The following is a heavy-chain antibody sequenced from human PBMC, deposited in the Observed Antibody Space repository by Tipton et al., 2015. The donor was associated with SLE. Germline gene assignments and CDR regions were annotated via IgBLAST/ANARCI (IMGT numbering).Heavy chain of an antibody. V-gene: IGHV3-43*01. CDR1: GFTFDDYT. CDR2: ISWDGGST. D-gene: IGHD1-26*01. Sequence: SLRLSCAASGFTFDDYTMHWVRQAPGKGLEWVSLISWDGGSTYYADSVKGRFTISRDNSKNSLYLQMNSLRAEDTAVYYCAKEAPELLRYFDYWGQGTLVTVSS. J-gene: IGHJ4*02. CDR3: AKEAPELLRYFDY.